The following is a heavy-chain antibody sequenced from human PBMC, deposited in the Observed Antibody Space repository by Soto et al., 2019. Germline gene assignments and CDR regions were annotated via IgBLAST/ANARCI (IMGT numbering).Heavy chain of an antibody. CDR2: NYYSGST. Sequence: SDTLSLTFPVSGGSIRSYYWRWIRQHPGKVLEWIGYNYYSGSTNYNPSLKSRVTISVDTSKNHFSLKLSAVTAADTAVYYCARSDSSGYYDYVDYGGLGAMVTVSS. CDR3: ARSDSSGYYDYVDY. J-gene: IGHJ4*02. V-gene: IGHV4-59*07. D-gene: IGHD3-22*01. CDR1: GGSIRSYY.